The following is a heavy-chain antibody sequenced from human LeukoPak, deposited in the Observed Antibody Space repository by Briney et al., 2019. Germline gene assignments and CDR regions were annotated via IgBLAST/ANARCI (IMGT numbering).Heavy chain of an antibody. D-gene: IGHD5-18*01. V-gene: IGHV4-34*01. J-gene: IGHJ4*02. CDR1: GGSFSGYS. Sequence: SETLSLTCAVYGGSFSGYSWSWIRQPPGKGLEWIGEINHSGSTNYNPSLKSRVTISVDTSKNQFSLKLSSVTAADTAVYYCARGVDTAMAHFDYWGQGTLVTVSS. CDR3: ARGVDTAMAHFDY. CDR2: INHSGST.